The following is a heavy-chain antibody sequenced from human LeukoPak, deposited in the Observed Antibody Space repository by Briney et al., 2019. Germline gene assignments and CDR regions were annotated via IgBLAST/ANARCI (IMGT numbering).Heavy chain of an antibody. V-gene: IGHV3-64D*09. J-gene: IGHJ6*02. D-gene: IGHD2-15*01. CDR1: GFPFSSYA. CDR3: VRGYSFGPYGMVV. CDR2: ISDSGGST. Sequence: GGSLRLSCSASGFPFSSYATHWVRQAPGKGLEYVSAISDSGGSTYYADPVKGRFTISRDNSKNTLYLQMSSLRAEDTAVYFCVRGYSFGPYGMVVWGQGTTVTVSS.